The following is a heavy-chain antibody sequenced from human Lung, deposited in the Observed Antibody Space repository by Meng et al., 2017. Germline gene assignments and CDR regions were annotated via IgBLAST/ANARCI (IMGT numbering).Heavy chain of an antibody. Sequence: QVQLQRLGSGRLKPSETLSPTGGDVGRSFRDYYWSCNRQPPGKGLEWIGEINQSGSTNFNPFRASRAIIPVATSQNNLSLKPSSVTAADSALYYCARGPTTMAHDFDYWGQGTLVTVSS. CDR2: INQSGST. CDR3: ARGPTTMAHDFDY. V-gene: IGHV4-34*01. D-gene: IGHD1-26*01. J-gene: IGHJ4*02. CDR1: GRSFRDYY.